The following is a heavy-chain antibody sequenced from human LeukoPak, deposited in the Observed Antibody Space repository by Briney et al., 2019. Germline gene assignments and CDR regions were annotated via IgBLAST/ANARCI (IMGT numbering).Heavy chain of an antibody. J-gene: IGHJ6*03. CDR2: IYTSAST. Sequence: SETLSLSRTVSGGSISSVSYYASWIRQPAGKGLEWIGRIYTSASTNYNPSPKSRVTISVDTSKNQFSLKLSSVTAADTAVYYCARVPLYDFWSGYLPPYYYMDVWGKGTTVTVSS. CDR3: ARVPLYDFWSGYLPPYYYMDV. CDR1: GGSISSVSYY. D-gene: IGHD3-3*01. V-gene: IGHV4-61*02.